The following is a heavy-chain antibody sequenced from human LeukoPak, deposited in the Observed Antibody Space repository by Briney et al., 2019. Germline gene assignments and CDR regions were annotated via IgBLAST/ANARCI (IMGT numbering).Heavy chain of an antibody. D-gene: IGHD3-22*01. CDR1: GFTLSGYG. CDR2: IWYDGSND. J-gene: IGHJ4*02. Sequence: GGSLRLSCAASGFTLSGYGMHWVRQAPGKGLEWVAVIWYDGSNDDYADSVKSRFTISRDNSKITLYLQMNSLRAEDTAIYYCARSIPRYDGSAYYPDYWGQGTLVTVSS. V-gene: IGHV3-33*01. CDR3: ARSIPRYDGSAYYPDY.